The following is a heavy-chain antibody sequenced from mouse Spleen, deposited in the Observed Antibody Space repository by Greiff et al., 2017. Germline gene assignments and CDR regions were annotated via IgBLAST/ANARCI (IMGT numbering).Heavy chain of an antibody. J-gene: IGHJ2*01. CDR3: ARGGPTLGY. CDR1: GYSITSGYY. D-gene: IGHD4-1*02. Sequence: EVQLVESGPGLVKPSQSLSLTCSVTGYSITSGYYWNWIRQFPGNKLEWMGYISYDGSNNYNPSLKNRISITRDTSKNQFFLKLNSVTTEDTATYYCARGGPTLGYWGQGTTLTVSS. V-gene: IGHV3-6*02. CDR2: ISYDGSN.